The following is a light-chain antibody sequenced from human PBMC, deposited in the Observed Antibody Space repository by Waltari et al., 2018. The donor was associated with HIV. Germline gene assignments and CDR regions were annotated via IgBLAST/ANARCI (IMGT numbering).Light chain of an antibody. CDR2: DHT. CDR3: QSYDSSLKVI. CDR1: SSNIGAGYD. Sequence: QSVLTQPPSVPGAPGQRVTISCTGTSSNIGAGYDVNWYQQFPGSGPRLLIYDHTNQTAGVPDRFAGSKSGTAASLAISGIEAEDEADYYCQSYDSSLKVIFGGGTTVTVL. J-gene: IGLJ2*01. V-gene: IGLV1-40*01.